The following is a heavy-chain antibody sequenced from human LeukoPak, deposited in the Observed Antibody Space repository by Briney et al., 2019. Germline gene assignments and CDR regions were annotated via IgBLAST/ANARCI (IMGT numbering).Heavy chain of an antibody. J-gene: IGHJ4*02. CDR3: ARVRLTLARDRPFDS. CDR1: GYTFTGYY. V-gene: IGHV1-2*02. D-gene: IGHD3-10*01. CDR2: VKPNTGDT. Sequence: ASVKVSCKASGYTFTGYYMHWVRQAPGQGLEWMGWVKPNTGDTQYAQKFQGRVTMSRDTSVSTAYMELSRLTSDDTAVYFCARVRLTLARDRPFDSWGQGTLVTVSS.